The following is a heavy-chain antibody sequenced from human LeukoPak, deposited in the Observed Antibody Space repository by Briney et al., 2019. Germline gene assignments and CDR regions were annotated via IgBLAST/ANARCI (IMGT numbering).Heavy chain of an antibody. CDR1: GYTFTGYY. J-gene: IGHJ6*03. Sequence: APVKVSCKASGYTFTGYYIHWVRQAPGQGLEWMGWINPNSGGTNYAQKFQGRITMTGDTSISTAYMELSRLTSDDTAVYYCARGIIYYYYYMDVWGKGTTVTVSS. CDR2: INPNSGGT. V-gene: IGHV1-2*02. CDR3: ARGIIYYYYYMDV.